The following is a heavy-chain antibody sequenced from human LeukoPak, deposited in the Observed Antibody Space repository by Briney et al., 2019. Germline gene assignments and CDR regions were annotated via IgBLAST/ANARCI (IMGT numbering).Heavy chain of an antibody. CDR2: ISSGSTNI. V-gene: IGHV3-21*01. J-gene: IGHJ5*02. CDR3: ARGRDSDYAFDH. CDR1: GFTFSDYT. Sequence: GGSLRLSCTASGFTFSDYTINCVRQAPGEGLEWVSSISSGSTNIYYADSVKGRFTISRDNAENSLYLQMNSLRDEDTAVYYCARGRDSDYAFDHWGRGTLVTVSS. D-gene: IGHD4-17*01.